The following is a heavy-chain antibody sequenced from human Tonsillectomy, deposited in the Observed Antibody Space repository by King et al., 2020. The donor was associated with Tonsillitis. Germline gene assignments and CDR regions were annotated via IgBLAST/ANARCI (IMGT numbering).Heavy chain of an antibody. D-gene: IGHD1-26*01. CDR3: TTDHLVGATTFDY. V-gene: IGHV3-15*01. Sequence: VQLVESGGGFVKPGGSLRLSCADSGFTFSNAWMSWVRQAPGEGLEWVGRIKSKTDGGTTDYSEPVKGRFTISRDDSKNTLYLDMNSLKTEDTALYYCTTDHLVGATTFDYWGQGTLVTVSS. CDR2: IKSKTDGGTT. J-gene: IGHJ4*02. CDR1: GFTFSNAW.